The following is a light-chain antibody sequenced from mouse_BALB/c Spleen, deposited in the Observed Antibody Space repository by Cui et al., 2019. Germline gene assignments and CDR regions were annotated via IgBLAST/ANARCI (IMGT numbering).Light chain of an antibody. CDR1: PRVSSSY. V-gene: IGKV4-74*01. J-gene: IGKJ2*01. CDR3: HQYHRSPYT. CDR2: STS. Sequence: QIVLTQSPAIMSASLGERVTMNCTASPRVSSSYLHWYQQKPGSSPKLWIYSTSNLASGVPARFSGSGSGTSYSLTISSMEAEDAATYYCHQYHRSPYTFGGGTKLEIK.